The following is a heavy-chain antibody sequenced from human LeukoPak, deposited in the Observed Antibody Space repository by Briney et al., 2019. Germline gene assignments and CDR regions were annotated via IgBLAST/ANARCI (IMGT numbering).Heavy chain of an antibody. CDR1: GFTFDDYA. J-gene: IGHJ4*02. V-gene: IGHV3-9*01. Sequence: GGSLRLSCAASGFTFDDYAMHWVRQAPGKGLEWVSGISWNSGSIGYADSVKGRFTISRDNAKNSLYLQMNSLRDEDTALYYCAKGSSGYSEYYFDYWGQGTLVTVSS. D-gene: IGHD3-22*01. CDR2: ISWNSGSI. CDR3: AKGSSGYSEYYFDY.